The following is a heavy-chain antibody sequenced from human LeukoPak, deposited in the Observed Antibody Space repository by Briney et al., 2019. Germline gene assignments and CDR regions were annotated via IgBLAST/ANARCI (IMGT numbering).Heavy chain of an antibody. D-gene: IGHD3-10*01. J-gene: IGHJ4*02. V-gene: IGHV1-18*01. CDR1: GYTFTSYG. Sequence: GASVKVSCKASGYTFTSYGISWVRQAPGQGLEWMGWISAYNGNTNYAQKLQGRVTMTTDTSTSTAYMELRSLRSDDTAVYYCARDITMVRTHPRNYFDYWGQGTLVTVSS. CDR2: ISAYNGNT. CDR3: ARDITMVRTHPRNYFDY.